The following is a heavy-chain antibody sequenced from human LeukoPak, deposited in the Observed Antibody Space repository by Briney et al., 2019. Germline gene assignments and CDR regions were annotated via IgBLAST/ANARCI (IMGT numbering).Heavy chain of an antibody. CDR3: ARQGPYYFDY. CDR2: IYYSGST. V-gene: IGHV4-39*01. CDR1: GVSISSSSYY. Sequence: PSETLSLTCTVSGVSISSSSYYWGWIRQPPGKGLEWIGSIYYSGSTYYNPSLKSRVTISVDTSKNQFSLKLSSVTAADTAVYYCARQGPYYFDYWGQGTLVTVSS. J-gene: IGHJ4*02.